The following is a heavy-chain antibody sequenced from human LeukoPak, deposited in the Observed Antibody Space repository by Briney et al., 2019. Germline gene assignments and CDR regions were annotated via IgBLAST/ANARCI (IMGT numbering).Heavy chain of an antibody. Sequence: ASVKVSCKAGGYNFPAYFVHWVRQAPGQGLEWMGRINPNGGDTNYAQKFQGRVTMASDTSISTAYMELSSLISDDTAVYYCARVGFTTSRSNFDYWGQGTLVTVSS. CDR3: ARVGFTTSRSNFDY. V-gene: IGHV1-2*06. CDR2: INPNGGDT. D-gene: IGHD2-2*01. CDR1: GYNFPAYF. J-gene: IGHJ4*02.